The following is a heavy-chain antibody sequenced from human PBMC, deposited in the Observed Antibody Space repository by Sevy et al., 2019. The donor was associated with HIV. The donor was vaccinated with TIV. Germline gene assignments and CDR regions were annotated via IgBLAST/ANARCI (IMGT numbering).Heavy chain of an antibody. J-gene: IGHJ5*02. Sequence: GGSLRLSCAASGFTFSDYWKHWVRQAPGKGLVWVSHISDDGVNTNYADSVKGRFTISRDNAKNTLYLQMNNLRVEDTALYYCHAASQGSWGQGTLVTVSS. V-gene: IGHV3-74*01. CDR1: GFTFSDYW. CDR2: ISDDGVNT. CDR3: HAASQGS. D-gene: IGHD6-25*01.